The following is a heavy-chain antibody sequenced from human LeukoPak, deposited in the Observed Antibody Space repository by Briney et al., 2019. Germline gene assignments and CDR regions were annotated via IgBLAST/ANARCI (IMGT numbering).Heavy chain of an antibody. Sequence: GASVKVSCKASGYTFTSYGISWVRQAPGQGLEWMGWISAYNGNTNYAQKLQGRVTMTTDTSTSTAYMELRSLRSDDTAVYYCARAGDCSSTSCLLFDYWGQGTLVTVSS. CDR1: GYTFTSYG. CDR2: ISAYNGNT. D-gene: IGHD2-2*01. V-gene: IGHV1-18*01. CDR3: ARAGDCSSTSCLLFDY. J-gene: IGHJ4*02.